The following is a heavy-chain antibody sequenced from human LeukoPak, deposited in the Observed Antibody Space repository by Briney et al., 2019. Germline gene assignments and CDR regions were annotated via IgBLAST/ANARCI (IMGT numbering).Heavy chain of an antibody. CDR1: GGSISSSSHS. J-gene: IGHJ5*02. D-gene: IGHD6-13*01. CDR2: IYYTGRT. Sequence: SETLSLTCTVSGGSISSSSHSWGWIRQPPGRGLEWTGSIYYTGRTYYNPSLKSRVTISVDTSKNQFSLKLSSVTAADTAVYYCAQSLGSSNWIGNWFDPWGQGTLVTVSS. V-gene: IGHV4-39*01. CDR3: AQSLGSSNWIGNWFDP.